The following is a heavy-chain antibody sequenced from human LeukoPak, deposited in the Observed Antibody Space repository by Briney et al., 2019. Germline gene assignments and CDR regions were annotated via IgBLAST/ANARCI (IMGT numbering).Heavy chain of an antibody. D-gene: IGHD6-6*01. Sequence: GGSLRLSCAASGFTFDDYGMSWVRQAPGKGLDWVSGINWNGGSTGYADSVKGRFTISRDNAKNSLYLQMNSLRAEDTALYYCARDVRVHSSSSPPGYWGQGTLVTVSS. V-gene: IGHV3-20*04. CDR1: GFTFDDYG. CDR2: INWNGGST. CDR3: ARDVRVHSSSSPPGY. J-gene: IGHJ4*02.